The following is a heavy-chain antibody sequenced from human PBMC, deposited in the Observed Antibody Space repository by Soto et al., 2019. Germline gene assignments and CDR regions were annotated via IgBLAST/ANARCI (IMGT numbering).Heavy chain of an antibody. CDR3: ARVGGNWNDDYFDY. J-gene: IGHJ4*02. CDR2: MNPNSGDT. V-gene: IGHV1-8*01. Sequence: VQLVQSGAEVKKPGASVKVSCKASGYTFSDHDINWVRQASGQGPEWLGWMNPNSGDTGYAQNFQGRVTMTRDTSNRTAYMELSSLRSEDTAVYYCARVGGNWNDDYFDYWGQGTLVTVSS. D-gene: IGHD1-1*01. CDR1: GYTFSDHD.